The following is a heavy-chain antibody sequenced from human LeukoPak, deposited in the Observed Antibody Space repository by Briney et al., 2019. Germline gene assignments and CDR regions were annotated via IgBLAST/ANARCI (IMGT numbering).Heavy chain of an antibody. J-gene: IGHJ4*02. V-gene: IGHV3-23*01. CDR3: AKDRWRHAGIDQYIDY. Sequence: GGSLRLSCVASGFTFSTYAMSWVRQAPGKGLEWVSAISGSGGSTYYADSVKGRFTISRDNSKNTLYLQMNSLRAEDTAVYYCAKDRWRHAGIDQYIDYWGQGTLVTVSS. D-gene: IGHD3-16*02. CDR1: GFTFSTYA. CDR2: ISGSGGST.